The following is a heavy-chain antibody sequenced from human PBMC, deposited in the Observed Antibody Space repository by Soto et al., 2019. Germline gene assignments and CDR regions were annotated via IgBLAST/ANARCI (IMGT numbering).Heavy chain of an antibody. D-gene: IGHD2-21*02. Sequence: GGSLRLSCAASGFTCSSYAMSWVRQAPGKGLEWVSAISGSGGSTYYADSVKGRFTISRDTSKNTLYLQMNSLRAEDTAVYYCAKGRTVVTPFYWFDPWGQGTLVTVSS. CDR3: AKGRTVVTPFYWFDP. CDR1: GFTCSSYA. J-gene: IGHJ5*02. V-gene: IGHV3-23*01. CDR2: ISGSGGST.